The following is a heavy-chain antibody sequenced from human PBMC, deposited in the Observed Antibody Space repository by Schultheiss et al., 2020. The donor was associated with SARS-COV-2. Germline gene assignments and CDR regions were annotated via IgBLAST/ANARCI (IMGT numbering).Heavy chain of an antibody. CDR1: GGSISSSSYY. CDR2: IYYSGST. CDR3: ARYYDFWSGNYGMDV. V-gene: IGHV4-39*07. J-gene: IGHJ6*02. D-gene: IGHD3-3*01. Sequence: GSLRLSCTVSGGSISSSSYYWGWIRQPPGKGLEWIGSIYYSGSTYYNPSLKSRVTISVDTSKNQFSLKLSSVTAADTAVYYCARYYDFWSGNYGMDVWGQGTTVTVSS.